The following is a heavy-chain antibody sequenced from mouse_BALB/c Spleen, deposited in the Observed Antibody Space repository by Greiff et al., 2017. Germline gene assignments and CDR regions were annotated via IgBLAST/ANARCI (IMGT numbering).Heavy chain of an antibody. CDR1: GYTFTSYT. J-gene: IGHJ2*01. D-gene: IGHD1-2*01. V-gene: IGHV1-4*01. CDR2: INPSSGYT. CDR3: ARIIGAAYYFDY. Sequence: QVQLQQSGAELARPGASVKLSCKASGYTFTSYTMHWVKQRPGQGLEWIGYINPSSGYTNYNQKFKDKATLTADKSSSTAYMQLSSLTSEDSAVYYGARIIGAAYYFDYWGQGTTLTVSA.